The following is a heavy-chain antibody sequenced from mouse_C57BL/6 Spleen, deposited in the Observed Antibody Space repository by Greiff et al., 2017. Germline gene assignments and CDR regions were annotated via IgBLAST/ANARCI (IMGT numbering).Heavy chain of an antibody. CDR1: GYTFTSYW. CDR2: IDPSDSET. CDR3: ARGLYGSRDWYFDV. J-gene: IGHJ1*03. Sequence: QVQLKESGAELVRPGSSVKLSCKASGYTFTSYWMHWVKQRPIQGLEWIGNIDPSDSETHYNQKFKDKATLTVDKSSSTAYMQLSSLTSEDSAVYYCARGLYGSRDWYFDVWGTGTTVTVSS. D-gene: IGHD1-1*01. V-gene: IGHV1-52*01.